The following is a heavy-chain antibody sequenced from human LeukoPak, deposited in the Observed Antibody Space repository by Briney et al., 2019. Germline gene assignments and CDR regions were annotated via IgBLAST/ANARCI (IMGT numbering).Heavy chain of an antibody. J-gene: IGHJ4*02. CDR3: ARGGGSGSYYKGYFDY. CDR1: GYTFTGYY. V-gene: IGHV1-8*02. Sequence: ASVKVSCKASGYTFTGYYMHWVRQATGQGLEWMGWMNPNSGNTGYAQKFQGRVTMTRNTSISTAYMELRSLRSDDTAVYYCARGGGSGSYYKGYFDYWGQGTLVTVSS. D-gene: IGHD3-10*01. CDR2: MNPNSGNT.